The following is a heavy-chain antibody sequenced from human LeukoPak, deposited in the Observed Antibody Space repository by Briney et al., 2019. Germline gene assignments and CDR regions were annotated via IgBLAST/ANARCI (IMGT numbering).Heavy chain of an antibody. J-gene: IGHJ4*02. V-gene: IGHV1-46*01. D-gene: IGHD1-26*01. CDR1: GYTFTKSY. Sequence: ASVKVSCKASGYTFTKSYMHWVRQAPGQGLEWMGIINPSGGSTSYAQKFQGRVTMTRDTSTSTVYMELSSLRSEDTAVYYCAREMKGDTPFIDYWGQGTLVTVSS. CDR3: AREMKGDTPFIDY. CDR2: INPSGGST.